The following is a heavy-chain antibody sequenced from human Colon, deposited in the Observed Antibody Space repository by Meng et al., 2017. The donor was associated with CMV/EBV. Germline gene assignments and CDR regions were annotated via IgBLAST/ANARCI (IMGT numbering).Heavy chain of an antibody. CDR1: GYTFSGYY. Sequence: ASVKVSCKGSGYTFSGYYIHWVRQAPGQGLEWMGWINANSGGTNYAQKFQGRVTLTRDTSIRTAYMELSSLKSDDPAVYYCAGENGFRREGAGNLDYWGQGTLVTVSS. CDR2: INANSGGT. CDR3: AGENGFRREGAGNLDY. D-gene: IGHD2-8*01. J-gene: IGHJ4*02. V-gene: IGHV1-2*02.